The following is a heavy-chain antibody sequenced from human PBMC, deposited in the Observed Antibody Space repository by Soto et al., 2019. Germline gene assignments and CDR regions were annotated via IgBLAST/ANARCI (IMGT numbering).Heavy chain of an antibody. J-gene: IGHJ5*02. CDR3: VREWGDNWFDP. D-gene: IGHD1-26*01. Sequence: QVQLQESGPGLVKPSQTLSLTCTVSGGSISSGDYYWSWIRQPPGKGLEWIGYIYYSGSTFYNPSLKNRVTISPDTSKIQFSLKLSSVTAADTAVYYCVREWGDNWFDPWGQGTLVTVSS. CDR1: GGSISSGDYY. V-gene: IGHV4-30-4*01. CDR2: IYYSGST.